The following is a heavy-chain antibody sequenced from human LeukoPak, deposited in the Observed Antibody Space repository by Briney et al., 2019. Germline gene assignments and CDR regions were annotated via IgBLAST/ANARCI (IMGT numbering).Heavy chain of an antibody. CDR2: INWNGGST. Sequence: GGSLRLSCAASGFTFDDYGMSWVRQAPGKGLEWVSGINWNGGSTGYADSVKGRFTISRDNAKNSLYLQMNSLRAEDTALYYCARVGIMITFGGVIVQGYFDYWGQGTLVTVSS. CDR3: ARVGIMITFGGVIVQGYFDY. CDR1: GFTFDDYG. D-gene: IGHD3-16*02. J-gene: IGHJ4*02. V-gene: IGHV3-20*04.